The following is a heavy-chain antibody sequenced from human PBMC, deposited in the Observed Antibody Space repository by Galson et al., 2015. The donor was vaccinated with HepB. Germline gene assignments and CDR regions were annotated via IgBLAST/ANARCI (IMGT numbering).Heavy chain of an antibody. CDR1: GFTFSSYA. CDR2: ISGSGGST. V-gene: IGHV3-23*01. D-gene: IGHD4-17*01. CDR3: AKGHDGDYAVGY. Sequence: SLRLSCAASGFTFSSYAMSWVRQAPGKGLEWVSAISGSGGSTYYADSVKGRFTISRDNSKNTLYLQMNSLRAEDTAVYYCAKGHDGDYAVGYWGQGTLVTVSS. J-gene: IGHJ4*02.